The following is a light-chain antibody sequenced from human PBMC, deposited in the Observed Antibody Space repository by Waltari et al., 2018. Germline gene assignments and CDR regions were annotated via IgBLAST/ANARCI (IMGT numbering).Light chain of an antibody. CDR2: AAS. CDR3: QQSYDDWT. J-gene: IGKJ1*01. V-gene: IGKV1-39*01. Sequence: DIQMTQSPSSLSASVGDRVTITCRASQSISNYLNWYQQKPGKAPNLLIYAASSLQSGVQSRFSGSGSGTDFTLTISSLQPEDFATYYCQQSYDDWTFGQGTKVEIK. CDR1: QSISNY.